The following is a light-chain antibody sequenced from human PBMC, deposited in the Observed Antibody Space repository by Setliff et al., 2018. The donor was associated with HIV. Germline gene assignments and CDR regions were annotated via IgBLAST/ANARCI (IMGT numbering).Light chain of an antibody. J-gene: IGLJ1*01. CDR3: TSYTSSSTYV. V-gene: IGLV2-14*01. CDR1: SSDVGVYNY. Sequence: QSVLTQPASVSGSPGQSITISCTGTSSDVGVYNYVSWYQQHPGKAPKLMIYDVSKRPSGISNRFSGSKSGKTASLTISGLQAEDEADYYCTSYTSSSTYVFATGTKGTVL. CDR2: DVS.